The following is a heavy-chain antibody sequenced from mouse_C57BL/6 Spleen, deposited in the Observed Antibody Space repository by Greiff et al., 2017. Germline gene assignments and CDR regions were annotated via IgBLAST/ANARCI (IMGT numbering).Heavy chain of an antibody. CDR3: ANYYGSSHYAMDY. J-gene: IGHJ4*01. Sequence: EVQRVESGGGLVKPGGSLKLSCAASGFTFSDYGMHWVRQAPEKGLEWVAYISSGSSTIYYADTVKGRFTISRDNAKNTLFLQMTSLRSEDTAMYYCANYYGSSHYAMDYWGQGTSVTVSS. CDR2: ISSGSSTI. CDR1: GFTFSDYG. V-gene: IGHV5-17*01. D-gene: IGHD1-1*01.